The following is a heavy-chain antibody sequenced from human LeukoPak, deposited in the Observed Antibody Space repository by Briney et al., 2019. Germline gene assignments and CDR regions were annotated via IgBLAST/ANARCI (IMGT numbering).Heavy chain of an antibody. CDR1: GYTLTELS. CDR2: INPNSGGT. D-gene: IGHD6-13*01. J-gene: IGHJ3*02. CDR3: ARRIAAAKSPLDAFDI. V-gene: IGHV1-2*02. Sequence: ASVKVSCKVSGYTLTELSMHWVRQAPGQGLEWMGWINPNSGGTNYAQKFQGRVTMTRDTSISTAYMELSRLRSDDTAVYYCARRIAAAKSPLDAFDIWGQGTMVTVSS.